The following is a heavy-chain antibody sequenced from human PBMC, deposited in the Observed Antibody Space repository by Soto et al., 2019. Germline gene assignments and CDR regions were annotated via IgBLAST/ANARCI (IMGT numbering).Heavy chain of an antibody. J-gene: IGHJ4*02. D-gene: IGHD3-3*01. CDR1: GFTFSSYG. CDR2: ISYDGSNK. Sequence: QVQLVESGGGVVQPGRSLRLSCAASGFTFSSYGMHWVRQAPGKGLEWVAVISYDGSNKYYADSVKGRFTISRDNSKNSLYLQMNSLRAEDTAVYYCAKVVGPYYDFWSGYKVGGQGTLVTVSS. V-gene: IGHV3-30*18. CDR3: AKVVGPYYDFWSGYKV.